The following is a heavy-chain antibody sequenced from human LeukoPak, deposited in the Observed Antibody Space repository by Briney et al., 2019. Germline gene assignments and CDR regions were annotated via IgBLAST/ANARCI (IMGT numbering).Heavy chain of an antibody. CDR2: IIPIFGTA. J-gene: IGHJ4*02. Sequence: SVKVSCKASGGTFSSYAISWVRQAPGQGLEWMGGIIPIFGTANCAQKFQGRVTITTDESTSTAYMELSSLRSEDTAVYYCARSPDSSGYFFDYWGQGTLVTVSS. V-gene: IGHV1-69*05. D-gene: IGHD3-22*01. CDR3: ARSPDSSGYFFDY. CDR1: GGTFSSYA.